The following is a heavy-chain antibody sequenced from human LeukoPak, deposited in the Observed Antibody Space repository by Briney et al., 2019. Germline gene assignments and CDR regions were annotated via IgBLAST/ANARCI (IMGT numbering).Heavy chain of an antibody. V-gene: IGHV4-59*02. CDR3: AGGGYCSSASCLAPLFDW. D-gene: IGHD2-2*01. CDR2: IFYSVST. Sequence: KPSETLSLTCTVSGASVSSYYWSWTRQPPGKGLEWIGYIFYSVSTTYNPSLKSRVAMSLYTSKSQFSLRLRSVTAADTALYFCAGGGYCSSASCLAPLFDWWGQGILVTVSS. J-gene: IGHJ4*02. CDR1: GASVSSYY.